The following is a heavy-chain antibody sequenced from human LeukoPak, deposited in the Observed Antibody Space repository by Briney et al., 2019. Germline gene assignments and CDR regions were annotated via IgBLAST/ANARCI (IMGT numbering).Heavy chain of an antibody. J-gene: IGHJ4*02. V-gene: IGHV4-4*02. CDR3: ARQGDGYSHFDY. CDR2: IYHSGTT. Sequence: PSETLSLTCAVSADSINNTYWWSWVRQTPTKGLEWIGEIYHSGTTNYNPSLKSRVTISVDKSKNQFSLKLNSVTAADTAVYYCARQGDGYSHFDYWGQGTLATVSS. CDR1: ADSINNTYW. D-gene: IGHD5-24*01.